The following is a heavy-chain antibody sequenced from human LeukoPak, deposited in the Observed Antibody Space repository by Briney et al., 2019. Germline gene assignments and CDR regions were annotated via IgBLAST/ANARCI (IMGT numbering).Heavy chain of an antibody. CDR2: IIPIFGTA. CDR3: ALSVPLAYYDSSGYYDY. Sequence: ASVKVSCKASGGTFSSYAISWVRQAPGQGLEWMGGIIPIFGTANYAQKFQGRVTITADESTSTTSMELSSLRSEDTAVYYCALSVPLAYYDSSGYYDYWGQGTLVTVSS. CDR1: GGTFSSYA. V-gene: IGHV1-69*13. D-gene: IGHD3-22*01. J-gene: IGHJ4*02.